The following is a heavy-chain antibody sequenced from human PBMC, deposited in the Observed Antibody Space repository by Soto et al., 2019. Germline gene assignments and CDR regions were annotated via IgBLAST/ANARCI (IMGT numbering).Heavy chain of an antibody. D-gene: IGHD5-12*01. Sequence: QVQLVQSGAEVRQPASSVKVSCKTSGGTFSSYAISWLRQAPGQGLEWMGGIVPIVDTTTYAEKSQGRGTITADESTSTVYMELSSLRSDDTAVYYCVSVVAIPGYPDNWGQGTLVTVSS. CDR2: IVPIVDTT. CDR1: GGTFSSYA. V-gene: IGHV1-69*12. J-gene: IGHJ4*02. CDR3: VSVVAIPGYPDN.